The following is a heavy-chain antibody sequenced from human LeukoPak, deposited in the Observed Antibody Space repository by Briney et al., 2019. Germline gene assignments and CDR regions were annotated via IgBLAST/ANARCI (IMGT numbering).Heavy chain of an antibody. CDR1: GFTFSSYG. CDR2: IWYDGSNK. CDR3: AREDIVVVVAATSGLDY. D-gene: IGHD2-15*01. V-gene: IGHV3-33*01. Sequence: GGSLRLSCAASGFTFSSYGMHWVRQAPGKGLEWVAVIWYDGSNKYYADSVKGRFTISRDNSKNTLYLQMNSLRAEDTAVYYCAREDIVVVVAATSGLDYWGQGTLVTVSS. J-gene: IGHJ4*02.